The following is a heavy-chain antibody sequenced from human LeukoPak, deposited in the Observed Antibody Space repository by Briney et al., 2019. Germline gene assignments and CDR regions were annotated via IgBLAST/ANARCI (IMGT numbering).Heavy chain of an antibody. CDR2: IYWDDDK. V-gene: IGHV2-5*02. CDR1: DFSLRTSGVG. Sequence: SGPTLVKPTQTHTLTCTFSDFSLRTSGVGVGWIRQPPGKTLEWLAIIYWDDDKYYRPSLKSSRTITKDTSKNQVVLTMTSMDPVDTATYYCAHNFRYTGWFDNCGQGTMVTVSS. CDR3: AHNFRYTGWFDN. J-gene: IGHJ3*02. D-gene: IGHD3-16*02.